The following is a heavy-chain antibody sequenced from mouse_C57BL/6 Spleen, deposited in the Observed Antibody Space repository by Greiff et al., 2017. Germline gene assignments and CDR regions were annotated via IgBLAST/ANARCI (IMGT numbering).Heavy chain of an antibody. J-gene: IGHJ2*01. CDR3: ASRDVVDY. D-gene: IGHD3-3*01. CDR2: IDPDDGDT. V-gene: IGHV14-2*01. Sequence: VQLQQSGAELVKPGASVKLSCKASGFNFNDYYMHWVKQRTGQGLEWIGMIDPDDGDTKYDQKFQGKATITVDTSSTTAYLQLSSLTSEDSAVYYCASRDVVDYWGQGTTLTVSS. CDR1: GFNFNDYY.